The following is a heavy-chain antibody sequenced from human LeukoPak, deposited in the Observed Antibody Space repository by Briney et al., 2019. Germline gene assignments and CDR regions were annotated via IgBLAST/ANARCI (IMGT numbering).Heavy chain of an antibody. V-gene: IGHV3-48*01. CDR3: ARDDYGDYVDYYYYYYMDV. CDR2: ISSSSSTI. Sequence: GGSLRLSCAASGFTFSSYSMNWVRQAPGKGLEWVSYISSSSSTIYYADSVKGRFTISRDNAKNSLYLQMNSLRAEDTAVYYCARDDYGDYVDYYYYYYMDVWGKGTTVTVSS. J-gene: IGHJ6*03. CDR1: GFTFSSYS. D-gene: IGHD4-17*01.